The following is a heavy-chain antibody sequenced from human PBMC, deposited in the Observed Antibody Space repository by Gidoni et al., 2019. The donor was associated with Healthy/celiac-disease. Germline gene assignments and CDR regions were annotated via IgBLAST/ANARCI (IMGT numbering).Heavy chain of an antibody. J-gene: IGHJ6*02. Sequence: QVQLVESGGGVVQPGRSLRLSCAASGFTFCSYAIHWVRQAPGKGLEWVAVISYDGSNKYYADSVKGRFTISRDNSKNTLYLQMNSLRAEDTAVYYCARDFVLRYFDWLLDYGMDVWGQGTTVTVSS. CDR1: GFTFCSYA. V-gene: IGHV3-30*04. D-gene: IGHD3-9*01. CDR3: ARDFVLRYFDWLLDYGMDV. CDR2: ISYDGSNK.